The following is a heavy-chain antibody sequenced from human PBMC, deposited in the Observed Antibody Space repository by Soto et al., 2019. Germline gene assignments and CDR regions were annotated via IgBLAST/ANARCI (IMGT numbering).Heavy chain of an antibody. CDR1: GFTFDDYA. CDR3: AVGKKAGIAAAGTLYYFEY. Sequence: PGGSLRLSCAASGFTFDDYAMHWVRQAPGKGLEWVSLISWDGGSTYYADSVKGRFTISRDNSKNSLYMKMNSLRAEDTALYYCAVGKKAGIAAAGTLYYFEYWGQG. CDR2: ISWDGGST. J-gene: IGHJ4*02. D-gene: IGHD6-13*01. V-gene: IGHV3-43D*04.